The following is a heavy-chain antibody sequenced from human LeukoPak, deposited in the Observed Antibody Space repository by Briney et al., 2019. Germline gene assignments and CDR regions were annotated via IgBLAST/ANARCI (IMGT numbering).Heavy chain of an antibody. V-gene: IGHV4-59*12. CDR2: VSYNGIT. CDR3: ARDRGSSSWYLDY. D-gene: IGHD6-13*01. CDR1: GGSISRYS. Sequence: PSETLSLTCTVSGGSISRYSWIWIRQSPGQGLAWIGHVSYNGITNYNPSLKSRVTMSVDTSKNQFSLKLSSVTAADTAVYYCARDRGSSSWYLDYWGQGTLVTVSS. J-gene: IGHJ4*02.